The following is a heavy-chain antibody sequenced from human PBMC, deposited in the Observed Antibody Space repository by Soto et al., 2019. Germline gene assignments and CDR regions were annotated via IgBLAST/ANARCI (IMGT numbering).Heavy chain of an antibody. V-gene: IGHV2-70*11. Sequence: SGPTLVNPTQTLTLTCTFSGFSLSTSGMCVSWIRQPPGKALEWLARIDWDDDKYYSTSLKTRLTISKDTSKNQVVLTMTNMDPVDTPMYYCARGLYYYDSSGYYYDYWGQGTLVTVSS. CDR3: ARGLYYYDSSGYYYDY. J-gene: IGHJ4*02. D-gene: IGHD3-22*01. CDR1: GFSLSTSGMC. CDR2: IDWDDDK.